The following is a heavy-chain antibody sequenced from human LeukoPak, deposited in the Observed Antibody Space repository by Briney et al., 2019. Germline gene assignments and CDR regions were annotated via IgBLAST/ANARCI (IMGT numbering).Heavy chain of an antibody. D-gene: IGHD3-9*01. Sequence: GGSLRLSCAASGFSFSTYAMHWVRQAPGKGLEWVALIWDDASHTSYTDSVKGRFTISRDNSKNTVYLQMNSLGGEDTAVYYCTRGGEDILTGYYRAFDYWGQGTLVTVSS. CDR3: TRGGEDILTGYYRAFDY. J-gene: IGHJ4*02. CDR2: IWDDASHT. V-gene: IGHV3-33*01. CDR1: GFSFSTYA.